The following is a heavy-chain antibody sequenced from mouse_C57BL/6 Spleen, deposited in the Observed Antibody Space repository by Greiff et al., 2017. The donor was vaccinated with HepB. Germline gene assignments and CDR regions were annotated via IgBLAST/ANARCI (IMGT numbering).Heavy chain of an antibody. CDR2: IDPSDSYT. J-gene: IGHJ3*01. CDR1: GYTFTSYW. Sequence: QVQLQQPGAELVKPGASVKLSCKASGYTFTSYWMQWVKQRPGQGLEWIGEIDPSDSYTNYNQKFKGKATLTVGTSSSTAYMQLSSLTSEDSAVYYCARREAADWGQGTLVTVSA. CDR3: ARREAAD. V-gene: IGHV1-50*01.